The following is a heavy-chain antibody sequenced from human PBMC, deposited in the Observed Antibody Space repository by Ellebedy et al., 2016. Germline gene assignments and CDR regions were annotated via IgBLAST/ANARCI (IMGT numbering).Heavy chain of an antibody. J-gene: IGHJ4*02. Sequence: GESLKISXAASGFTFSSYGMHWVRQAPGKGLEWVAVIWYDGSNKYYADSVKGRFTISRDNSKNTLYLQMNSLRAEDTAVYYCAKHQRPQWELRLWFLDYWGQGTLVTVSS. CDR1: GFTFSSYG. CDR2: IWYDGSNK. V-gene: IGHV3-33*06. D-gene: IGHD1-26*01. CDR3: AKHQRPQWELRLWFLDY.